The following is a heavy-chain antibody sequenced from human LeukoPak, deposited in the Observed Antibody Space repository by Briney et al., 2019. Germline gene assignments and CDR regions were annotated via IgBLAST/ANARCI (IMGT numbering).Heavy chain of an antibody. CDR1: EFSVGSNY. J-gene: IGHJ4*02. Sequence: GSLRLSCAASEFSVGSNYMTWVRQAPGKGLEWVSLIYSGGSTYYADSLKGRFTISRDNAKNSLYLQMNSLRAEDTAVYYCARSIYDYVWGSYFDYWGQGTLVTVSS. CDR2: IYSGGST. D-gene: IGHD3-16*01. V-gene: IGHV3-66*01. CDR3: ARSIYDYVWGSYFDY.